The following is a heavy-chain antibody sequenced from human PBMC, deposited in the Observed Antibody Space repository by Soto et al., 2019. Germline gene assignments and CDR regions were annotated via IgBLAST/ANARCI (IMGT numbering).Heavy chain of an antibody. Sequence: SETLSLTCAVSGGSISSYYWSWIRQPPGKGLEWIGYIYYSGSTNYNPSLKSRVTISVDTSKNQFSLKLSSVTAADTAVYYCARDLRAVAGTDNWFDPWGQGTLVTVSS. V-gene: IGHV4-59*01. CDR3: ARDLRAVAGTDNWFDP. CDR1: GGSISSYY. D-gene: IGHD6-19*01. J-gene: IGHJ5*02. CDR2: IYYSGST.